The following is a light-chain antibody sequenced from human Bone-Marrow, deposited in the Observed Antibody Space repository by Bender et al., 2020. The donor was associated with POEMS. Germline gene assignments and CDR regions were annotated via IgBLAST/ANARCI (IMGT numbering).Light chain of an antibody. V-gene: IGLV1-44*01. CDR3: AVWDDSLTGWV. CDR1: SSNIGAHA. J-gene: IGLJ3*02. Sequence: QSVLTQPPSASGTPGQRVTISCSGGSSNIGAHAVNWYQHLPGTAPKLLIYSSHRRPSEVPDRFSGSRSGTSASLAISGLQSEEEADYYCAVWDDSLTGWVFGGGTKLTVL. CDR2: SSH.